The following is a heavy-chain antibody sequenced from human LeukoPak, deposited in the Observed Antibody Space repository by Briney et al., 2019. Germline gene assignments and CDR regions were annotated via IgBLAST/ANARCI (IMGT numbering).Heavy chain of an antibody. J-gene: IGHJ4*02. CDR2: ISGSGDST. Sequence: GGSLRLSCAASGFTFSSYAMNWVRQAPGKGLEWVSAISGSGDSTYYADSVKGRFTISRDNSKNTLYLQMNSLRAEDTAVYYCAKSKVVAATMGRFDYWGQGTLVTVPS. CDR3: AKSKVVAATMGRFDY. V-gene: IGHV3-23*01. D-gene: IGHD2-15*01. CDR1: GFTFSSYA.